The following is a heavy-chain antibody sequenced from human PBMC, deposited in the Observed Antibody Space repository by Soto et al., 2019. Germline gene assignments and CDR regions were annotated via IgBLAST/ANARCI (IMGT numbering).Heavy chain of an antibody. J-gene: IGHJ6*02. CDR2: INPKTGVT. V-gene: IGHV1-2*02. CDR1: GYTFTGYF. D-gene: IGHD4-4*01. CDR3: ASIGNYSPQYSGMDV. Sequence: ASVKVSCKASGYTFTGYFIHWLRQAPGHGLEWMGWINPKTGVTKYVEKFQGRVTMTRDTSISTAYMELFSLESDDSAVYFCASIGNYSPQYSGMDVWGQGTTVTVSS.